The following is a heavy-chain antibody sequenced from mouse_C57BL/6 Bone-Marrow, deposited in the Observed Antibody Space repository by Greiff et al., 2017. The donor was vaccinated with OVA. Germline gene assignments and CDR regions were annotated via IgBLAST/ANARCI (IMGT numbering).Heavy chain of an antibody. D-gene: IGHD3-2*02. CDR1: GFTFSDYY. CDR3: ARVAAQASYYFDY. CDR2: INYDGSST. Sequence: EVQRVESEGGLVQPGSSMKLSCTASGFTFSDYYMAWVRQVPEKGLEWVANINYDGSSTYYLDSLKSRFIISRDNAKNILYLQMSSLKSEDTATYYCARVAAQASYYFDYWGQGTTLTVSS. V-gene: IGHV5-16*01. J-gene: IGHJ2*01.